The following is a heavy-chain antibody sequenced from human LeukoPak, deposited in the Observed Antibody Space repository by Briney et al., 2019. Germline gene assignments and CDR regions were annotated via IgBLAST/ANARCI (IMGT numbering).Heavy chain of an antibody. CDR3: AGGTDFWSGYCFDS. D-gene: IGHD3-3*01. CDR2: IYSGGDI. V-gene: IGHV3-53*01. Sequence: GGSLRLSCAASGFTVSGNYMGWVRQAPGKGLEWVSVIYSGGDIAYADSVKGRFTISSDTSQNKLYLHMNSLRVEDTAVYYCAGGTDFWSGYCFDSWGQGTLVTVSS. J-gene: IGHJ4*02. CDR1: GFTVSGNY.